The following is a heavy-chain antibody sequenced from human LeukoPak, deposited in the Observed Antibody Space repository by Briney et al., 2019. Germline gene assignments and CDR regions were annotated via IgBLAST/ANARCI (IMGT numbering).Heavy chain of an antibody. CDR1: GYTFTSYA. D-gene: IGHD3-16*02. Sequence: RWASVKVSCKASGYTFTSYAMHWVRQAPGQGLEWMGGIIPIFGTANYAQKFQGRVTITADESTSTAYMELSSLRSEDTAVYYCARDISHYYDYVWGSYQRDAFDIWGQGTMVTVSS. J-gene: IGHJ3*02. V-gene: IGHV1-69*13. CDR2: IIPIFGTA. CDR3: ARDISHYYDYVWGSYQRDAFDI.